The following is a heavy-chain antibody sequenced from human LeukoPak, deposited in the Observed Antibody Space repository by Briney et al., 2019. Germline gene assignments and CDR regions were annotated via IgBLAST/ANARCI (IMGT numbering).Heavy chain of an antibody. V-gene: IGHV1-58*01. J-gene: IGHJ4*02. CDR3: AADLAGIADS. D-gene: IGHD6-13*01. Sequence: SVKVSCKASGFTLTSSALQGVRHARGQRRWWIGWIFVGSGNTNYAQKLQKRVTITRDISTSTAYMELSSLRSEDAAVYYCAADLAGIADSWGQGTLVTVSS. CDR2: IFVGSGNT. CDR1: GFTLTSSA.